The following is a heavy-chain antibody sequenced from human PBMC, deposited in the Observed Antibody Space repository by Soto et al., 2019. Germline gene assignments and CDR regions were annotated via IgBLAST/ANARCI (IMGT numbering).Heavy chain of an antibody. Sequence: SLRLSCVVSGSTFSSDDMSRVRQAPGRGLEWVSGISDSGGSTYYADSVKGWFTISRDNAKNTLYLQMKSLRVEDTALYYCAKDGGWSLAVAGLFDYWGPGTQVTVSS. CDR3: AKDGGWSLAVAGLFDY. CDR2: ISDSGGST. J-gene: IGHJ4*02. CDR1: GSTFSSDD. V-gene: IGHV3-23*01. D-gene: IGHD6-19*01.